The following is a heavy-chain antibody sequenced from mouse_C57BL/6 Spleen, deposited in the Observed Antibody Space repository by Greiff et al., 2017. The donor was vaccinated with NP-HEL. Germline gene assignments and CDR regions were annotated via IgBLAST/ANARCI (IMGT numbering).Heavy chain of an antibody. CDR1: GFTFSDYG. J-gene: IGHJ2*01. CDR3: ARPYYYGSSLFDY. Sequence: EVKLMESGGGLVKPGGSLKLSCAASGFTFSDYGMHWVRQAPEKGLEWVAYISSGSSTIYYADTVKGRFTISRDNAKNTLFLQMTSLRSEDTAMYYCARPYYYGSSLFDYWGQGTTLTVSS. D-gene: IGHD1-1*01. CDR2: ISSGSSTI. V-gene: IGHV5-17*01.